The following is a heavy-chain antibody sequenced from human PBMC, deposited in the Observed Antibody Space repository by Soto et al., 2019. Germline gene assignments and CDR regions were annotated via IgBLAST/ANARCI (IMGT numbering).Heavy chain of an antibody. CDR2: INHSGST. Sequence: LSLTCAVYGGSFSGYYWSWIRQPPGKGLEWIGEINHSGSTNYNPSLKSRVTISVDTSKNQFSLKLSSVTAADTAVYYCARTHRGYWGQGTLVTVSS. V-gene: IGHV4-34*01. CDR1: GGSFSGYY. J-gene: IGHJ4*02. D-gene: IGHD3-10*01. CDR3: ARTHRGY.